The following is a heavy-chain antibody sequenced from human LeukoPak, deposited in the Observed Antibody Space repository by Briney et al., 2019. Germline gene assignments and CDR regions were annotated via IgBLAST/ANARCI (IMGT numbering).Heavy chain of an antibody. CDR1: GFTFSTSW. Sequence: GGSLRLSCATYGFTFSTSWMHWVRQAPGKGLGWVSLISSDGSATTYADCVKGRFTISRDNVKNTLYLQMNSLRVEDTALYYCARVRSSSWYDDGGQRALVTASS. CDR3: ARVRSSSWYDD. J-gene: IGHJ5*02. D-gene: IGHD6-13*01. V-gene: IGHV3-74*01. CDR2: ISSDGSAT.